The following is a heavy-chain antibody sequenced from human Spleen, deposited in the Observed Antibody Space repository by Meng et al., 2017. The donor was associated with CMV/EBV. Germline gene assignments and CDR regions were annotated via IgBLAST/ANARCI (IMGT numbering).Heavy chain of an antibody. CDR2: IYYSGST. V-gene: IGHV4-39*07. Sequence: SETLSLTCTVSGGSISSSSYYWGWIRQPPGKGLEWIGSIYYSGSTYYNPSLKSRVTISVDTSKNQFSLKLSSVTAADTAEYYCARISPTFTRDYWGQGTLVTVSS. J-gene: IGHJ4*02. CDR3: ARISPTFTRDY. CDR1: GGSISSSSYY.